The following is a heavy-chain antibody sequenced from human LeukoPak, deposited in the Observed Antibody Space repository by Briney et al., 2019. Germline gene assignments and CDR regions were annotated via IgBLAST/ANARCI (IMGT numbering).Heavy chain of an antibody. Sequence: SETLSLTCTVSGGSISSSTYYGGWIRQPPGKGLEWIGSIYYSGSTYYNPSLKSRVTISVDTSKNQFSLKLSSVTAADTAVYYCARVYGSGSYYNGYYYYYMDVWGKGTTVTISS. J-gene: IGHJ6*03. D-gene: IGHD3-10*01. V-gene: IGHV4-39*01. CDR1: GGSISSSTYY. CDR2: IYYSGST. CDR3: ARVYGSGSYYNGYYYYYMDV.